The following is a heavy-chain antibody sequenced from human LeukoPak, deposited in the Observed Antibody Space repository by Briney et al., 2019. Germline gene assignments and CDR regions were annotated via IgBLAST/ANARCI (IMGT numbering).Heavy chain of an antibody. Sequence: SETLTLTCTVSGYSISSGYYWGWIRQPPGKGLEWIGSIYHSGSTYYNPSLKSRVTISVDTSKNQFSLKLSSVTAADTAVYYCARGSVKEFDYWGQGTLVTVSS. CDR1: GYSISSGYY. CDR2: IYHSGST. CDR3: ARGSVKEFDY. V-gene: IGHV4-38-2*02. J-gene: IGHJ4*02.